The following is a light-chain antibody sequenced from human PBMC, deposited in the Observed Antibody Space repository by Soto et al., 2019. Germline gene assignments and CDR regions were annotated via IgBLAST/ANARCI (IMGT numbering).Light chain of an antibody. CDR1: SSDVGGYNY. CDR3: TSYTSSSRYV. J-gene: IGLJ1*01. CDR2: EVS. V-gene: IGLV2-14*01. Sequence: QYALTQPASVSGSPGQSITISCTGTSSDVGGYNYVSWYQQHPGKAPKLMIYEVSNRPPGVSIRFSGSKSGNTASLTISGLQAEEEADYYWTSYTSSSRYVFGTGIKLTVL.